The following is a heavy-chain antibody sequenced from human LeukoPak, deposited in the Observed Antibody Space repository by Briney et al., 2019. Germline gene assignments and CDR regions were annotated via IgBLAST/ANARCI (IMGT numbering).Heavy chain of an antibody. CDR3: ARDSPYDYYDSSGRRLDAFDI. V-gene: IGHV4-59*01. J-gene: IGHJ3*02. Sequence: SETLSLTCTVSGGSISSYYWSWIRQPPGKGLEWIGYIYYSGSTNYNPSLKSRVTISVDTSKNQFSPKLSSVTAADTAVYYCARDSPYDYYDSSGRRLDAFDIWGQGTMVTVSS. D-gene: IGHD3-22*01. CDR2: IYYSGST. CDR1: GGSISSYY.